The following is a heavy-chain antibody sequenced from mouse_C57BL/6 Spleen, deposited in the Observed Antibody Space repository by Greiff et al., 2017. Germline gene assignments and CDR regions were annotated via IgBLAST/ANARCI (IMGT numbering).Heavy chain of an antibody. CDR2: INPSNGGT. V-gene: IGHV1-53*01. D-gene: IGHD4-1*01. J-gene: IGHJ2*01. Sequence: QVQLQQPGTELVKPGASVKLSCKASGYTFTSYWMHWVKQRPGQGLEWIGSINPSNGGTNYNEKFKSKATLTVDKSSSTAYIQLSSLTSEVSAVYYGARETGTDWGDYFDYWGQGTTLTVSS. CDR3: ARETGTDWGDYFDY. CDR1: GYTFTSYW.